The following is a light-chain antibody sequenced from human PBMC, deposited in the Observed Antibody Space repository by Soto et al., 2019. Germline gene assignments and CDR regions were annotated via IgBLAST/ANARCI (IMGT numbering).Light chain of an antibody. CDR2: GAS. Sequence: ETVMTQSPATLSVSPGERATLSCRASESVSSNLAWYQQKPGQDPRLLIYGASTRATGIPGRFSGSGSWTEYTLPSSSMQSEDVAVYYCQQYNTRPPWTFGQGTKVEIK. CDR3: QQYNTRPPWT. J-gene: IGKJ1*01. V-gene: IGKV3-15*01. CDR1: ESVSSN.